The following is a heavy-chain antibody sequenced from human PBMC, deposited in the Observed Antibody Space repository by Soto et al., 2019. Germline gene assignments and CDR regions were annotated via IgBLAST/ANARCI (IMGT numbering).Heavy chain of an antibody. CDR1: GFTFSSYA. V-gene: IGHV3-23*01. CDR2: ISGSGGST. J-gene: IGHJ4*02. CDR3: AKLGDSAVAGSQFDY. Sequence: GGSLRLSCAASGFTFSSYAMSWVRQAPGKGLEWVSAISGSGGSTYYADSVKGRFTISRDNSKNTLYLQMNSLRAEDTAVYYCAKLGDSAVAGSQFDYWGQGTLVTVSS. D-gene: IGHD6-19*01.